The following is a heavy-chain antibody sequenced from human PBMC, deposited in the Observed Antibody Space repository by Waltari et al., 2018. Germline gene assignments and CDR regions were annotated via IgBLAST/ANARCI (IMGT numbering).Heavy chain of an antibody. CDR3: ARAYSRLDY. CDR2: ISYDGSNK. V-gene: IGHV3-30-3*01. Sequence: QVQLVESGGGVVQPGRSLRLSCAASGFTFSTYAMHWVRRAPGKGLEWVAVISYDGSNKYYADSVKGRFTISRDNSKNTLYLQMNSLRAEDTAVYYCARAYSRLDYWGQGTLVTVSS. CDR1: GFTFSTYA. D-gene: IGHD1-26*01. J-gene: IGHJ4*02.